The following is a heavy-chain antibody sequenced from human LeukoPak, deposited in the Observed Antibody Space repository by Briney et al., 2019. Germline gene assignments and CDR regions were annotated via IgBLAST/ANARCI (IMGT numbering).Heavy chain of an antibody. J-gene: IGHJ5*02. CDR2: IPYSGTT. Sequence: PSETLSLTCTVSGGSVTSSTHYWAWIRQPPGKGLEWIGNIPYSGTTYYNPSLKSRVTISVDTSKNQFSLKKSSVTAADTAVYYCARTPRIVVGVSGWFDPWGQGALVTVSS. V-gene: IGHV4-39*01. CDR3: ARTPRIVVGVSGWFDP. D-gene: IGHD2-2*01. CDR1: GGSVTSSTHY.